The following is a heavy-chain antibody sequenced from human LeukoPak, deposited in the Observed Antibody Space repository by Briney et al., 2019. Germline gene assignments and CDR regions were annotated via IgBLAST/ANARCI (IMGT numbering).Heavy chain of an antibody. CDR3: ARGDFDWLLWRSNWFDP. V-gene: IGHV4-59*01. Sequence: SETLSLTCTVSGDSISNYYWSWIRQPPGKGLAWIGHISISNSGTTDYNPSLKSRATISVDTSKNQIFLQLTSVTAADTAVYYCARGDFDWLLWRSNWFDPWGQGTLVTVSS. D-gene: IGHD3-9*01. CDR2: ISISNSGTT. CDR1: GDSISNYY. J-gene: IGHJ5*02.